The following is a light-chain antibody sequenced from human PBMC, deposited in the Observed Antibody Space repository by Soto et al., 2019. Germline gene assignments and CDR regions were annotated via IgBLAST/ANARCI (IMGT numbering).Light chain of an antibody. J-gene: IGLJ3*02. CDR3: QSYDSSLSGFWV. CDR1: RSNIGAGYD. Sequence: QSVLTQPPSVSGAPGQRVTISCTGSRSNIGAGYDVHWYQQLPGTAPKLLIYGNSNRPSGVPDRFPGSKSGTSASLAITGLQAEDEADYYCQSYDSSLSGFWVFGGGTKVTVL. V-gene: IGLV1-40*01. CDR2: GNS.